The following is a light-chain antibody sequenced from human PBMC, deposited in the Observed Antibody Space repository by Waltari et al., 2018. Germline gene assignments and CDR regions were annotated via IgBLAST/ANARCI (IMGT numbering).Light chain of an antibody. J-gene: IGKJ1*01. CDR1: QSVSSN. CDR3: QQYNNWAWT. Sequence: EIVLTQSPPTLSVSPGERATLPCRASQSVSSNLAWDQQKPGQAPRLLIYGASTRATGIPARFSGSGSGTEFTLTISSMQSEDFAVYYCQQYNNWAWTFGQGTKVEIK. CDR2: GAS. V-gene: IGKV3-15*01.